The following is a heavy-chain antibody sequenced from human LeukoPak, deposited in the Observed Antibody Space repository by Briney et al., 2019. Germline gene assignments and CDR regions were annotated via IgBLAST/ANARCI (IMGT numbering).Heavy chain of an antibody. D-gene: IGHD1-14*01. Sequence: PGGSLRLSCAASGFSFGDYAMHWVRQAPGKGLECVAFLRYDGSNKDYVDSVQGRFTISRDNSKSMLFLQMNSLRAEDTALYYCATFFRKAGYHPFDIWGQGTLVTVSS. CDR1: GFSFGDYA. V-gene: IGHV3-30*02. J-gene: IGHJ3*02. CDR3: ATFFRKAGYHPFDI. CDR2: LRYDGSNK.